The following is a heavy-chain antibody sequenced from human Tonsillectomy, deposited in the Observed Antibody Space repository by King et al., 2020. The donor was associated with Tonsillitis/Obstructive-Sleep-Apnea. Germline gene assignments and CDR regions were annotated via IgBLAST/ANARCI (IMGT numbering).Heavy chain of an antibody. CDR3: ARHRGLYYFDY. Sequence: VQLVESGGGLVKPGGSLRLSCAASGFTFSSYSMNWVRQAPGKGLEWVSSISSSSSYIYYADSVKGRFTISRDNAKNSLYLQMNSLRAEDTAMYYCARHRGLYYFDYWGQGTLVTVSS. D-gene: IGHD3-10*01. CDR2: ISSSSSYI. V-gene: IGHV3-21*01. CDR1: GFTFSSYS. J-gene: IGHJ4*02.